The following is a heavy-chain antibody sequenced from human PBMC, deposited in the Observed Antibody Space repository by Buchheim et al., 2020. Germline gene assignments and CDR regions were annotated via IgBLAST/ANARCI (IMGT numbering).Heavy chain of an antibody. CDR2: IESKSDGGAT. J-gene: IGHJ6*03. Sequence: EVQLVESGGGLVKPGGSLRLSCAASGFTFTNAWMTWVRQGPGKGLEWVGRIESKSDGGATAYAVLVKDRFTISRDDSKKMVYLQMNSLEIEDTAVYYCTTRDVYKADYYMDVWGKGT. V-gene: IGHV3-15*04. CDR1: GFTFTNAW. D-gene: IGHD5-24*01. CDR3: TTRDVYKADYYMDV.